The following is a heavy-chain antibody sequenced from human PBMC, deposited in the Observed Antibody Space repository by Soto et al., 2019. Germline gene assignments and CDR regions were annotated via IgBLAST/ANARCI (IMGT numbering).Heavy chain of an antibody. J-gene: IGHJ6*03. CDR2: VYYSGGT. V-gene: IGHV4-59*01. CDR3: ARGVRDNLQRSYYMDV. CDR1: GGSINNYW. Sequence: QVQLQESGPGLMRPSETLSLTCNVSGGSINNYWWSWIRQPPGKGLEWVGYVYYSGGTNYNPSLKSRLTISADKARNQFSLRLSSVTAADTAVYFCARGVRDNLQRSYYMDVWGKGTTITVSS. D-gene: IGHD3-10*01.